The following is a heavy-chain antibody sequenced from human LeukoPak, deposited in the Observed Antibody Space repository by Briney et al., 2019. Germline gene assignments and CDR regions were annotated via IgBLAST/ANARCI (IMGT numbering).Heavy chain of an antibody. V-gene: IGHV1-46*01. CDR3: AKVYCGGDCSYNWFDP. Sequence: GASVKVSCKASGYTFTSYYMHWVRQAPGQGLEWMGIINPSGGSTSYAQKFQGRVTMTRDTSTSTVYMELSSLRSEDTAVYYCAKVYCGGDCSYNWFDPWGQGTLVTVS. D-gene: IGHD2-21*02. CDR2: INPSGGST. CDR1: GYTFTSYY. J-gene: IGHJ5*02.